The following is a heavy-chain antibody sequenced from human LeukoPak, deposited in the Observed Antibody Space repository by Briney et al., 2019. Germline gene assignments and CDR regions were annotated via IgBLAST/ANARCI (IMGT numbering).Heavy chain of an antibody. J-gene: IGHJ4*02. CDR3: ARADRTYYYGSWSYKVFDY. Sequence: GASVKVSCKASGYTFTSYGISWVRQAPGQGLEWMGWISAYNGNTNYAQKLQGRVTMTTDTSTSTAYMELRSLRSDDTAVYYCARADRTYYYGSWSYKVFDYWGQGTLVTVSS. CDR1: GYTFTSYG. D-gene: IGHD3-10*01. CDR2: ISAYNGNT. V-gene: IGHV1-18*01.